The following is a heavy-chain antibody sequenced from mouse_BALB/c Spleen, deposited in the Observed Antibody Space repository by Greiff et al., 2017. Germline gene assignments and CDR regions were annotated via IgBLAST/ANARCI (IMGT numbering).Heavy chain of an antibody. CDR3: ARKGYYGGAMDY. CDR1: GFSLTSYG. D-gene: IGHD1-1*02. J-gene: IGHJ4*01. Sequence: VKLMESGPGLVQPSQSLSITCTVSGFSLTSYGVHWVRQSPGKGLEWLGVIWSGGSTDYNAAFISRLSISKDNSKSQVFFKMNSLQANDTAIYYCARKGYYGGAMDYWGQGTSVTVSS. CDR2: IWSGGST. V-gene: IGHV2-2*02.